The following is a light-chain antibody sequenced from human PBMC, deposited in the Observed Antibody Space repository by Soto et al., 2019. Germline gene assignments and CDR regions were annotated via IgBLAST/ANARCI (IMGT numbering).Light chain of an antibody. J-gene: IGKJ1*01. Sequence: EIVLTQSPGTLSLSPGERATLSCRASQSVSSHLAWYQQRSGQAPRLLISGATTRATGIPARFSGSGSGTDFTLTITSLQSEDFAIYYCQQYTNWPLAFGQGTKVDNK. CDR2: GAT. V-gene: IGKV3-15*01. CDR1: QSVSSH. CDR3: QQYTNWPLA.